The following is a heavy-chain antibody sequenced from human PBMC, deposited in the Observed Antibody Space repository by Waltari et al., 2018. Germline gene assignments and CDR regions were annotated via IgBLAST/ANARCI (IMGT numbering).Heavy chain of an antibody. V-gene: IGHV4-38-2*01. CDR1: GYSISRGYY. CDR2: IYHRGST. CDR3: ARHEGSSGWYAFEVNWFDP. Sequence: QVQLQESGPGLVKPSETLSLTCAVSGYSISRGYYWGWLRQPPGKGLEWIGSIYHRGSTYYNPSLKSRVTISVDTSKNQFSLKLSSVTAADTAVYYCARHEGSSGWYAFEVNWFDPWGQGTLVTVSS. D-gene: IGHD6-19*01. J-gene: IGHJ5*02.